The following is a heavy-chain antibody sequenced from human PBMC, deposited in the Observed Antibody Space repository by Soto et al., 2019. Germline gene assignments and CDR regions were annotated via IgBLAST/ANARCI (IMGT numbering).Heavy chain of an antibody. V-gene: IGHV1-69*12. J-gene: IGHJ2*01. CDR2: IIPIFGTA. CDR3: ASPNRSSWYSQYWSFDL. CDR1: GGTFSSYA. Sequence: QVQLVQSGAEVKKPGSSVKVSCKASGGTFSSYAISWVRQAPGQGLEWMGGIIPIFGTANYAQKFQGRVTITADESTSTAHMELSSLRSEDTAVYYCASPNRSSWYSQYWSFDLWGRGTLVTVSS. D-gene: IGHD6-13*01.